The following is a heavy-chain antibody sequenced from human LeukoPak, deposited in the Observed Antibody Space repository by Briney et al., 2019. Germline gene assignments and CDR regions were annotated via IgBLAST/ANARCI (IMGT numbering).Heavy chain of an antibody. CDR2: MYYSGNT. J-gene: IGHJ4*02. V-gene: IGHV4-39*01. CDR3: ARGRRDGYNLKYFDY. CDR1: GGSITSSSYY. D-gene: IGHD5-24*01. Sequence: SETLSLTCTVSGGSITSSSYYWGWIRQPPGKGLEWIGDMYYSGNTYYNPSLKSRVTISVDTSKNQFSLKLSSVAAADTAVYYCARGRRDGYNLKYFDYWGQGTLVTVSS.